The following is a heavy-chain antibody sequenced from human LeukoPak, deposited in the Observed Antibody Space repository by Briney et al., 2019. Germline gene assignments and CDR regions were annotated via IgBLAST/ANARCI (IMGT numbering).Heavy chain of an antibody. CDR3: ARRYSYGPSFVYGMDV. CDR2: IKQDGSEK. V-gene: IGHV3-7*01. J-gene: IGHJ6*02. Sequence: GGSLRLSCAASGFTFSSYWMSWVRQAPGKGLEWVANIKQDGSEKYYVDSVKGRFTISRDNAKNSLYLQMISLRAEDTAVYYCARRYSYGPSFVYGMDVWGQGTTVTVSS. CDR1: GFTFSSYW. D-gene: IGHD5-18*01.